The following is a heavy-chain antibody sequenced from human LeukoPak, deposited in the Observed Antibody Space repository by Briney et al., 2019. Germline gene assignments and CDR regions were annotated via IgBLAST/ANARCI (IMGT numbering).Heavy chain of an antibody. V-gene: IGHV3-74*01. CDR3: TSDTVDTALGIDY. Sequence: GGSLRLSCAASGFTYSNYAMTWVRQAPGKGLVWVARINSDGSSTSYADSVKGRFTISRDNAKNTLYLQMNSLRGEDTAVYYCTSDTVDTALGIDYWGQGTLVTVSS. CDR1: GFTYSNYA. J-gene: IGHJ4*02. D-gene: IGHD5-18*01. CDR2: INSDGSST.